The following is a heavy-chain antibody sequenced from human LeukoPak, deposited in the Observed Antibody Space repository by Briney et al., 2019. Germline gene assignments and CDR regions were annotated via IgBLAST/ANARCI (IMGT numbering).Heavy chain of an antibody. CDR1: GFTFSSYA. CDR2: VGTSADT. V-gene: IGHV3-69-1*02. J-gene: IGHJ6*04. Sequence: GGSLRLSCLASGFTFSSYAMDWVRQAPGQGLQWVSAVGTSADTYYADSVRGRFTISRDNAKNSLYLQMNSLRAEDTAVYYCAELGITMIGGVWGKGTTVTISS. D-gene: IGHD3-10*02. CDR3: AELGITMIGGV.